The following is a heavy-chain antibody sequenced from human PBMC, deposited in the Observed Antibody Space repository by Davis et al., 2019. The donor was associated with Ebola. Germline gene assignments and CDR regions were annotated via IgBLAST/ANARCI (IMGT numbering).Heavy chain of an antibody. D-gene: IGHD1-26*01. CDR2: ISYDGSNK. CDR3: VKDKGTSGTYAAPDAFDI. V-gene: IGHV3-30-3*01. CDR1: GFTFSSYA. J-gene: IGHJ3*02. Sequence: GESLKISCAASGFTFSSYAMHWVRQAPGKGLEWVAVISYDGSNKYNADSVKGRFTISRDSAKNFLYLEMNSLRPEDTAFYFCVKDKGTSGTYAAPDAFDIWGQGTLVTVSS.